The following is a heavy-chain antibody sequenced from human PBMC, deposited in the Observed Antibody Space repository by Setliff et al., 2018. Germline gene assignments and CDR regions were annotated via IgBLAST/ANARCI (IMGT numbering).Heavy chain of an antibody. CDR1: GGFFSGYY. J-gene: IGHJ4*02. Sequence: QASETLSLTCAVYGGFFSGYYWSWIRQPPGKGLEWVAIIWNDGITKYYAESVKGRFTISRDNSKNTLYLQMNSLRAEDTALYSCARAPTRRIAAAPHFDYWGQGTLVTVSS. CDR2: IWNDGITK. CDR3: ARAPTRRIAAAPHFDY. V-gene: IGHV3-33*08. D-gene: IGHD6-13*01.